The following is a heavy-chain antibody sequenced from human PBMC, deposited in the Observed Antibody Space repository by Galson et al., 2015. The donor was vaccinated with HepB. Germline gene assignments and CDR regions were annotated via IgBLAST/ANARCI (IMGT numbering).Heavy chain of an antibody. CDR2: IKSKTEGGTT. J-gene: IGHJ3*02. V-gene: IGHV3-15*01. Sequence: SLRLSCAASGFTFSNAFMSWVRQAPGKGLEWVGRIKSKTEGGTTDYAAHVKGRFSISRDDSKGTLYLQMNSLKTEDTDMYYCTTVKMTVQYYDNQNGRYIWGQGTLATVSS. D-gene: IGHD3-3*01. CDR3: TTVKMTVQYYDNQNGRYI. CDR1: GFTFSNAF.